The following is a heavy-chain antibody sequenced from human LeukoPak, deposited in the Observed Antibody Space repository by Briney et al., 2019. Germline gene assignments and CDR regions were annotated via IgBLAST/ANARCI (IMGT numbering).Heavy chain of an antibody. V-gene: IGHV3-21*01. D-gene: IGHD3-10*01. CDR1: GFTFSRYS. J-gene: IGHJ5*02. Sequence: GGSLRLSCADSGFTFSRYSMNWVRQAPGKGLEWVSSISGSSSYIYYADSVKGRFTISRHNAKNSLYLQMNSLRAEDTAVYYCATTRGLWWFDPWGQGTLVTVSS. CDR3: ATTRGLWWFDP. CDR2: ISGSSSYI.